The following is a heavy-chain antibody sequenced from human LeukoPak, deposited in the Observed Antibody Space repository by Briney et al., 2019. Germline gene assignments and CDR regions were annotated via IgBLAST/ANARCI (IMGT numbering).Heavy chain of an antibody. CDR1: GGSISSSNW. J-gene: IGHJ4*02. CDR2: IYHSGNT. Sequence: KPSGTLSLTCAVSGGSISSSNWWSWVRQPPGKGLEWIGEIYHSGNTNYSPSLKSRVTMSIDTSKNQFSLKLSSVTAADTAVYYCAGETMVRGVKSDYWGQGTLVTVSS. D-gene: IGHD3-10*01. CDR3: AGETMVRGVKSDY. V-gene: IGHV4-4*02.